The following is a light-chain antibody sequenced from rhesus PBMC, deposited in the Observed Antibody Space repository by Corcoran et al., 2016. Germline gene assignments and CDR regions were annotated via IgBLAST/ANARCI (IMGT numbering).Light chain of an antibody. J-gene: IGKJ2*01. CDR1: QTIGNY. Sequence: DIQMTQSPSSLSAFVGDRVIITCRASQTIGNYLIWYQQKPGKVPKVLIYDASTLQSGVPFRFSGSGSGTDFTLTISSLQPEDFATYYCQQHNSLPYSFGQVTKVEIK. CDR3: QQHNSLPYS. V-gene: IGKV1-44*03. CDR2: DAS.